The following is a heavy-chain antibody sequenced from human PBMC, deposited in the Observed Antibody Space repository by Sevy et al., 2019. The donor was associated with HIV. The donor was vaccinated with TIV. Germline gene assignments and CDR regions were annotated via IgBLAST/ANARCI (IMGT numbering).Heavy chain of an antibody. V-gene: IGHV3-7*01. D-gene: IGHD1-26*01. J-gene: IGHJ4*02. CDR3: ARGVGLDC. CDR1: GFTFSPYW. Sequence: GGSLRLSCAASGFTFSPYWMTWVRQAPGKGLEWVANITPDGSDKYYVDSVKGRFTISRDNAKNSLTLKMNSLRADDTAMYYCARGVGLDCWGPGALVTVSS. CDR2: ITPDGSDK.